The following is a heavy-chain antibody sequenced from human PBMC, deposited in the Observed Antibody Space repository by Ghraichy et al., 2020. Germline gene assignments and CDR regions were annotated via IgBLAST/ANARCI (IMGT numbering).Heavy chain of an antibody. CDR3: ARAPTLYNWFDP. Sequence: SVKVSCKASGGTFSSYAISWVRQAPGQGLEWMGGIIPIFGTANYAQKFQGRVTITADESTSTAYMELSSLRSEDTAVYYCARAPTLYNWFDPWGQGTLVTVSS. V-gene: IGHV1-69*13. CDR1: GGTFSSYA. CDR2: IIPIFGTA. J-gene: IGHJ5*02.